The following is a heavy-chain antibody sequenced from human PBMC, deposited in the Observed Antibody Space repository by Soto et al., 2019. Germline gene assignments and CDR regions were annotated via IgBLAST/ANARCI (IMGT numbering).Heavy chain of an antibody. CDR3: ARGYGRTFDY. D-gene: IGHD3-10*01. CDR1: GGSFSGYY. V-gene: IGHV4-34*01. J-gene: IGHJ4*02. CDR2: INHSGST. Sequence: QVQLQQWGAGLLKPSETMSLTCAVFGGSFSGYYWNWIRQPPGKGLEWIGEINHSGSTTYNPSLMSRVTISVDTSKNQFSLNLSSVTAADTAGYYCARGYGRTFDYWGQGTLVTVSS.